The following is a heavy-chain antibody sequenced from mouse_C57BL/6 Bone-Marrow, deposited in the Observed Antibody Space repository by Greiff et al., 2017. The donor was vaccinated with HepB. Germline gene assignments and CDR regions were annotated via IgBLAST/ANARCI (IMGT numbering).Heavy chain of an antibody. CDR3: ARPDVGYAMDY. V-gene: IGHV1-81*01. J-gene: IGHJ4*01. Sequence: QVHVKQSGAELARPGASVKLSCKASGYTFTSYGISWVKQRTGQGLEWIGEIYPRSGNTYYNEKFKGKATLTADKSSSTAYMELRSLTSEDSAVYFCARPDVGYAMDYWGQGTSVTVSS. CDR1: GYTFTSYG. CDR2: IYPRSGNT.